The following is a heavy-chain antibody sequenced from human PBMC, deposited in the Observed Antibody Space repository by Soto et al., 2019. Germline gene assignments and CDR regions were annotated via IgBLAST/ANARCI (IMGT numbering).Heavy chain of an antibody. CDR1: GFTFSSYG. CDR3: AKDGYYYDSSGYYSSYRYCDL. J-gene: IGHJ2*01. CDR2: ISYDGSNK. D-gene: IGHD3-22*01. V-gene: IGHV3-30*18. Sequence: QVQLVESGGGVVQPGRSLRLSCAASGFTFSSYGMHWVRQAPGKGLEWVAVISYDGSNKYYADSVKGRFTISRDNTKNALYEKVSSVRAEDTDMYYCAKDGYYYDSSGYYSSYRYCDLWCRGTLVTVSS.